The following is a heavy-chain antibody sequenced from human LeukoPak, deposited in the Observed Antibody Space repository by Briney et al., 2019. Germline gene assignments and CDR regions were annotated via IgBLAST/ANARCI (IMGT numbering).Heavy chain of an antibody. CDR2: IIPIFGTA. Sequence: ASVKVSCKASGGTFSSYAIGWVRQAPGQGLEWMGGIIPIFGTANYAQKFQGRVTITTDESTSTAYMELSSLRSEDTAVYYCAREDRGYCSGGSCLYYFDYWGQGTLVTVSS. D-gene: IGHD2-15*01. J-gene: IGHJ4*02. CDR1: GGTFSSYA. V-gene: IGHV1-69*05. CDR3: AREDRGYCSGGSCLYYFDY.